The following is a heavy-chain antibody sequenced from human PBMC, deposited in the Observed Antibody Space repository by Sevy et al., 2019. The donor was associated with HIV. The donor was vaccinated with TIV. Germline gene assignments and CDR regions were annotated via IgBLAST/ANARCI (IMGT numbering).Heavy chain of an antibody. CDR2: IIPIFGTA. CDR1: GGTFSSYA. D-gene: IGHD5-18*01. Sequence: ASVKVSCKASGGTFSSYAISWVRQAPGRGLEWMGRIIPIFGTANYAQKFQGRVTITADESTSTAYMELSSLRSEDTAVYYCARAESGYSYGIDYWGQGTLVTVSS. V-gene: IGHV1-69*13. J-gene: IGHJ4*02. CDR3: ARAESGYSYGIDY.